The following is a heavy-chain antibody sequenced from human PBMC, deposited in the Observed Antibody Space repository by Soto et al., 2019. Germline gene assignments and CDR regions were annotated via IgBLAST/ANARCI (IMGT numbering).Heavy chain of an antibody. D-gene: IGHD1-1*01. CDR1: GASITYGGYS. CDR2: INHLETT. V-gene: IGHV4-30-2*01. Sequence: QLQLHESGSGLVRPSQTLSLTCTVSGASITYGGYSWSWIRQPPGKGLEWIGYINHLETTFYNPSFESRLTLSIDRTKNQFSLKLSSMTAADGAVYFCARGGGHDSFDYWGQGILVTVSS. J-gene: IGHJ4*02. CDR3: ARGGGHDSFDY.